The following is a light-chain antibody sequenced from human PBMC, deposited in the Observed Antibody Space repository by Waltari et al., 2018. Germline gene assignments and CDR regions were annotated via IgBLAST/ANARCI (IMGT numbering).Light chain of an antibody. J-gene: IGKJ3*01. Sequence: DIVMTQSPDSLAVSLGERATINCKSSQSVLYSSNNKNYLAWYQQKPGQPPKLLIYWASTRESGVPDRFSGSGSGTDFTLTISSLQAEDVAVYYCQQYYSTSFFGPGTKVDIK. CDR1: QSVLYSSNNKNY. CDR3: QQYYSTSF. CDR2: WAS. V-gene: IGKV4-1*01.